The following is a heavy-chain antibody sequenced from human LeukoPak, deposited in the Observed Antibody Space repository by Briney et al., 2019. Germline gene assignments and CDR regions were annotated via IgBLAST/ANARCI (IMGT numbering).Heavy chain of an antibody. Sequence: ASVKVSCKASGYTFTGYYMHWVRQAPGQWLEWMGRINPNSGGTNYAQKFQGRVTMTRDTSISTAYMELSRLRSDDTAVYYCARDRQGIAVAGTPPYFDYWGQGTLVTVSS. CDR1: GYTFTGYY. V-gene: IGHV1-2*06. J-gene: IGHJ4*02. D-gene: IGHD6-19*01. CDR3: ARDRQGIAVAGTPPYFDY. CDR2: INPNSGGT.